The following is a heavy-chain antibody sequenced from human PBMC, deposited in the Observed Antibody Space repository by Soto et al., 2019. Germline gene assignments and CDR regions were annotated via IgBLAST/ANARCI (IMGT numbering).Heavy chain of an antibody. D-gene: IGHD4-17*01. J-gene: IGHJ5*02. Sequence: SETLSLTCTVSGGSISSYYWSWIRQPPGKGLEWIGYIYYSGSTNYNPSLKSRVTISADTSKNQSSLKLSSVRAADTAVYYCARSPRGYGDYDVRFGTRFDPWGQGTLVTVSS. CDR1: GGSISSYY. CDR3: ARSPRGYGDYDVRFGTRFDP. CDR2: IYYSGST. V-gene: IGHV4-59*01.